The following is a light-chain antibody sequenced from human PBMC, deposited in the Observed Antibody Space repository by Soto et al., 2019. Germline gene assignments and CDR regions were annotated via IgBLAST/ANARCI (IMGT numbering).Light chain of an antibody. Sequence: QSALTQPASVSGSPGQSITISCTGTSSDVGGYKHVSWYQHHPGKAPKLMIYEVSNRPSGVSNRFSGSKSGYTASLTISGLHADDAADYYCNSPRSSGTRVFGTGTKLTVL. V-gene: IGLV2-14*01. CDR1: SSDVGGYKH. CDR3: NSPRSSGTRV. J-gene: IGLJ1*01. CDR2: EVS.